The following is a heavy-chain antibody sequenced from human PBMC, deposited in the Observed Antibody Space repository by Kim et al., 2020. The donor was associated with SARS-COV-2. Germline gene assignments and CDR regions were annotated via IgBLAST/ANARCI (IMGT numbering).Heavy chain of an antibody. Sequence: SETLSLTCAVYGGSFSGYYWSWIRQPPGKGLEWIGEINHSGSTNYNPSLKSRVTISVDTSKNQFSLKLSSVTAADTAVYYCARARTNIVVVPDPWFDPWGQGTLVTVSS. D-gene: IGHD2-2*01. V-gene: IGHV4-34*01. CDR2: INHSGST. J-gene: IGHJ5*02. CDR3: ARARTNIVVVPDPWFDP. CDR1: GGSFSGYY.